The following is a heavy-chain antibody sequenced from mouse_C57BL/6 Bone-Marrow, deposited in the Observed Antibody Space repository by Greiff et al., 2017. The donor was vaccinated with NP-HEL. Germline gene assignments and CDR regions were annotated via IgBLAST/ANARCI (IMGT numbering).Heavy chain of an antibody. D-gene: IGHD1-1*01. CDR2: INPNNGGT. V-gene: IGHV1-22*01. CDR1: GYTFTDYN. CDR3: ARHYGSRYCDV. Sequence: VQLQQSGPELVKPGASVKMSCKASGYTFTDYNMHWVKQSHGKSLEWIGYINPNNGGTRYNQKFKGKATLTVNKSSITAYMELRSLTSEDSAVYYCARHYGSRYCDVWGTGTTVTVSS. J-gene: IGHJ1*03.